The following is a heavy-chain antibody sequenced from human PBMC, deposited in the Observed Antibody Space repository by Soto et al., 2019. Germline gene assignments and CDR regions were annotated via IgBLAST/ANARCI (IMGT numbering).Heavy chain of an antibody. CDR1: GYSFTSYW. J-gene: IGHJ5*02. Sequence: EVQLVQSGAEVKKPGESLRISCKGSGYSFTSYWISWVRQMPGKGLEWMGRIDPSDSYTNYSPSFQGHVTISADKSISTAYLEWSSLKASDTAMYYCARLSGYDYENFRLNPWGQGTLVTVSS. D-gene: IGHD5-12*01. CDR3: ARLSGYDYENFRLNP. V-gene: IGHV5-10-1*03. CDR2: IDPSDSYT.